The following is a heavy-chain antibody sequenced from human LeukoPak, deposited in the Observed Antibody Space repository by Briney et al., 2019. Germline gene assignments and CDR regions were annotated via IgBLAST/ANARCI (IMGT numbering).Heavy chain of an antibody. Sequence: PGGSLRLSCAASGFTFSGYWMHWVRQAPGKGLVWVSRIYSDGSSTSYADSVKGRFTISRDNAKNTLYLQMNSLRAEDTAVYYCARDSMVRGVMRQYYYGMDVWGKGTTLTVSS. CDR2: IYSDGSST. D-gene: IGHD3-10*01. CDR3: ARDSMVRGVMRQYYYGMDV. V-gene: IGHV3-74*01. J-gene: IGHJ6*04. CDR1: GFTFSGYW.